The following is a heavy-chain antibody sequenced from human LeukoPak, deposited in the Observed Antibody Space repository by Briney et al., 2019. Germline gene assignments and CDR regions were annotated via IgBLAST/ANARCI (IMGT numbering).Heavy chain of an antibody. CDR1: GGTFSSYA. J-gene: IGHJ4*02. Sequence: ASVKVSCKASGGTFSSYAISWVRQAPGQGLEWMGGIIPIFGTANYAQKFQGRVTITADESTSTAYMELSSLRSEDTAVYYCARGGIAARRPFDYWGQGTLVTVSS. CDR2: IIPIFGTA. D-gene: IGHD6-6*01. V-gene: IGHV1-69*13. CDR3: ARGGIAARRPFDY.